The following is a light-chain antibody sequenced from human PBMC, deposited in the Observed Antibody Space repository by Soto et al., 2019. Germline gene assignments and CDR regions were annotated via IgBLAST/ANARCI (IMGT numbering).Light chain of an antibody. V-gene: IGKV3-20*01. Sequence: EIVLTQPPGTLSLSQGERATLSRRAAQTVSSSLAWYQQKPGQAPRLLISGASSRAADIPDRFSGSGSGTDFTLTINRLEPEDFAVYYCQQYGGSPRTFGQGTKVDIK. CDR3: QQYGGSPRT. CDR1: QTVSSS. J-gene: IGKJ1*01. CDR2: GAS.